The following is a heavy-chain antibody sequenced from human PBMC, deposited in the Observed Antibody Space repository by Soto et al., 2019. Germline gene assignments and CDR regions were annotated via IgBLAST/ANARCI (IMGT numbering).Heavy chain of an antibody. CDR1: GGSISSSSYY. J-gene: IGHJ4*02. CDR3: ARDYYDSSGYYATFDY. Sequence: SETLSLTCTVSGGSISSSSYYWGWIRQPPGKGLEWIGSIYYSGSTYYNPSLKSRVTISVDTSKNQFSLKLSSVTAAGTAVYYCARDYYDSSGYYATFDYWGQGTLVTVSS. V-gene: IGHV4-39*02. D-gene: IGHD3-22*01. CDR2: IYYSGST.